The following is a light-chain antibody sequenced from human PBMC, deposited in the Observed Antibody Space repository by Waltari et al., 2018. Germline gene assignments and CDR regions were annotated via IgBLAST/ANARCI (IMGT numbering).Light chain of an antibody. V-gene: IGLV3-19*01. CDR1: KHRSYD. CDR3: NSRDTTGYRVV. Sequence: SSELTQDPSVSVALGQTVTITCPGDKHRSYDARWYQQKPRQAPVLVIFGKNIRPSGIPDRFSVSRSGDTASLTITGTQAEDEADYYCNSRDTTGYRVVFGGGTKVTVL. CDR2: GKN. J-gene: IGLJ2*01.